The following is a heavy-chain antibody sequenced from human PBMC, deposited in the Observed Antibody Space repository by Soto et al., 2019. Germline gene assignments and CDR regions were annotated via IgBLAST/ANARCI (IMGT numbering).Heavy chain of an antibody. J-gene: IGHJ4*02. CDR1: GFIFSSYA. CDR3: AKEQTTVAHYALDY. CDR2: ITGSSDYT. V-gene: IGHV3-23*01. Sequence: LSCEASGFIFSSYAMNWGRQAPGKGLQWVSSITGSSDYTSYIASVKGRFTISRDNSKNTLYLQMNSLRAEDTAVYFCAKEQTTVAHYALDYWSQGTLSPTPQ. D-gene: IGHD3-16*01.